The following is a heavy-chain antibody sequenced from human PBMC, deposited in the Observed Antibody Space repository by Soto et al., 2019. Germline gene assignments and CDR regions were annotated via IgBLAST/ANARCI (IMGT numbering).Heavy chain of an antibody. J-gene: IGHJ4*02. CDR2: MNPNSGNT. D-gene: IGHD2-2*01. CDR1: GYTFTSYD. CDR3: ARASPPDRYCSSTSCYQQY. Sequence: ASVKVSCKASGYTFTSYDINWVRQATGQGLEWMGWMNPNSGNTGYAQKFQGRVTMTRNTSISTAYMELSSLRSEDTAVYYCARASPPDRYCSSTSCYQQYWGQGTLVTVSS. V-gene: IGHV1-8*01.